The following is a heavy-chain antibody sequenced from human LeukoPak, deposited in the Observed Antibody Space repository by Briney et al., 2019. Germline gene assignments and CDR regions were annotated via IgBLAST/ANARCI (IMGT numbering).Heavy chain of an antibody. J-gene: IGHJ6*02. V-gene: IGHV3-21*01. Sequence: GGSLRLSCAASGFTFSSYSMNWVRQAPGKGLEWVSSISSSSSYIYYADSVKGRFTISRDNSKNTLYLQMNSLRAEDTAVYYCARGGYYDSSGYSYYYYYGMDVWGQGTTVTVSS. CDR1: GFTFSSYS. CDR2: ISSSSSYI. CDR3: ARGGYYDSSGYSYYYYYGMDV. D-gene: IGHD3-22*01.